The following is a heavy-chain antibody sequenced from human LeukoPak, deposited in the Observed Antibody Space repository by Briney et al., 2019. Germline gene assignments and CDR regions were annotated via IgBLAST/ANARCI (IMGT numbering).Heavy chain of an antibody. CDR3: EFEYRSY. CDR2: IKQDGSEK. Sequence: PGGSLRLSCAASGFTFSSYWVSWVRQAPGKGLEWVANIKQDGSEKYYVDSVKGRFTISRDNAKNSLYLQMNSLRAEDTAVYYCEFEYRSYWGQGTLVTVSS. V-gene: IGHV3-7*01. D-gene: IGHD4-11*01. J-gene: IGHJ4*02. CDR1: GFTFSSYW.